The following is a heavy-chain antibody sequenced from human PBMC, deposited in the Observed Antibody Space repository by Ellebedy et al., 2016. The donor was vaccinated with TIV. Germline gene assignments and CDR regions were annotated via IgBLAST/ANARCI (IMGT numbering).Heavy chain of an antibody. CDR3: ARVLISAAGRQLDY. D-gene: IGHD6-13*01. J-gene: IGHJ4*02. CDR2: LRSDGSST. V-gene: IGHV3-74*01. Sequence: GESLKISCAASGFTFNSYWMHWVRQTPGKGLVWVSRLRSDGSSTNYADSVKGRFTISRDNAKNTLYLQMNSLRAEDTAVYYCARVLISAAGRQLDYWGQGTLVTVSS. CDR1: GFTFNSYW.